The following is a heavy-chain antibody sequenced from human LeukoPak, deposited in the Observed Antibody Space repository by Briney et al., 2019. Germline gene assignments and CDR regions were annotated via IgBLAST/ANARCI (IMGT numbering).Heavy chain of an antibody. CDR3: ARVLRLERPYYYYMDV. J-gene: IGHJ6*03. V-gene: IGHV3-20*01. CDR1: AFKFDDYG. D-gene: IGHD1-1*01. CDR2: INWNGGST. Sequence: GGSLRLSCAAFAFKFDDYGMSWVRQVPGKGLERVSGINWNGGSTGYADSVKGRFTISRDNAKNSLYLQMNSLRAEDTALYHCARVLRLERPYYYYMDVWGKGTTVTISS.